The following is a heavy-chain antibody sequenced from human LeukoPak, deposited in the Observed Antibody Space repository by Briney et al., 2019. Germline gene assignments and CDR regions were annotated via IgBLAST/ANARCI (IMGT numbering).Heavy chain of an antibody. V-gene: IGHV1-8*01. Sequence: ASVKVSCKASGYTFTSYDINWVRQATGRGLEWMGWMNPNSGNTGYAQKFQGRVTMTRNTSISTAYMELSSLRSEDTAVYYCARGTHCSSTSCYDNWFDPWGQGTLVTVSS. D-gene: IGHD2-2*01. CDR3: ARGTHCSSTSCYDNWFDP. J-gene: IGHJ5*02. CDR2: MNPNSGNT. CDR1: GYTFTSYD.